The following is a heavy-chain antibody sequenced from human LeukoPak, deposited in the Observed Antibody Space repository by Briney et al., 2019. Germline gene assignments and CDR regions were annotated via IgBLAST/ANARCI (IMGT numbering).Heavy chain of an antibody. D-gene: IGHD2-15*01. CDR1: GGTFNTYA. V-gene: IGHV1-69*04. Sequence: GASVKVSCKVSGGTFNTYAINWVRQAPGQGLEWVGRIVPLHGIANYAQTFQDKVTITADKSTSAAYMELSSLRSEDTAVYYCAAWARQVPDSSWYAPSDFWGQGTLVTVSS. CDR3: AAWARQVPDSSWYAPSDF. CDR2: IVPLHGIA. J-gene: IGHJ4*02.